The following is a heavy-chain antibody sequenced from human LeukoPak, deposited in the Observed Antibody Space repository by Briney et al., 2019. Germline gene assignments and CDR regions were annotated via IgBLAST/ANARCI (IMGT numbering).Heavy chain of an antibody. D-gene: IGHD5-24*01. Sequence: PGGSLRLSCAASGFTFSNYWKIWVRQAQGKGLEWVGNIKEDGSEKRYADSVRGRFTISRDNAQTSIYLQMNSLRAEDTAVYYCARASKPWLQLTWGQGTLVTVSS. V-gene: IGHV3-7*05. J-gene: IGHJ5*02. CDR3: ARASKPWLQLT. CDR1: GFTFSNYW. CDR2: IKEDGSEK.